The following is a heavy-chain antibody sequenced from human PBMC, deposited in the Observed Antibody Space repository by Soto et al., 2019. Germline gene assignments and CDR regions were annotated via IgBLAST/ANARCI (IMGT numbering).Heavy chain of an antibody. CDR3: AREGLVAGYSYLRGLDV. CDR2: INPSGGST. J-gene: IGHJ6*02. V-gene: IGHV1-46*01. CDR1: GYTFTSYY. D-gene: IGHD5-18*01. Sequence: VKVSCKASGYTFTSYYMHWVRQAPGQGLEWMGIINPSGGSTSYAQKFQGRVTMTRDTSTSTVYMELSSLRSEDTAVYYCAREGLVAGYSYLRGLDVWGQGTTVTVS.